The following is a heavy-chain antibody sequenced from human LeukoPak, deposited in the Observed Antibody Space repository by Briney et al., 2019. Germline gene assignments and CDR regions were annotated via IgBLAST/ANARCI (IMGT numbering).Heavy chain of an antibody. CDR3: ARWVASGLYYYYYYGMDV. CDR1: GYTFTSYD. Sequence: ASVKVSCKASGYTFTSYDINWVRQAPGQGLEWMGWMNPNSGNTGYAQKFQGRVTMTRNTSISTAYVELSSLRSEDTAVYYCARWVASGLYYYYYYGMDVWGQGTTVTVSS. J-gene: IGHJ6*02. D-gene: IGHD3-22*01. CDR2: MNPNSGNT. V-gene: IGHV1-8*01.